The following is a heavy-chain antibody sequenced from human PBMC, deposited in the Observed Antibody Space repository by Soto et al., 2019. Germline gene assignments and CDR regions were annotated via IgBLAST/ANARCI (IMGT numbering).Heavy chain of an antibody. V-gene: IGHV3-48*02. J-gene: IGHJ4*02. CDR3: AKDDWGPAY. Sequence: GGSLRLSCVASGFTFSTDSMNWVRQAPGKGLEWVAHISTSGATRYYADSVKGRFTISRDNAENSLYLQMNSLRDEDTAVYYCAKDDWGPAYWGQGTLVTVSS. D-gene: IGHD2-21*01. CDR1: GFTFSTDS. CDR2: ISTSGATR.